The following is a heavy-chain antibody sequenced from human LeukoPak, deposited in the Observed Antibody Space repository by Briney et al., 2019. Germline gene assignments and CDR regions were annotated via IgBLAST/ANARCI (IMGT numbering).Heavy chain of an antibody. CDR1: GYTFTGYY. Sequence: GASVKVSCKASGYTFTGYYMHWVRQAPGQGLEWMGWINPNSGATNYAQKFQGRVTMTRDTSINTAYMELSSLRSDDTAVYYCARSGSYGMDVWGQGTTVTVSS. CDR3: ARSGSYGMDV. CDR2: INPNSGAT. D-gene: IGHD1-26*01. V-gene: IGHV1-2*02. J-gene: IGHJ6*02.